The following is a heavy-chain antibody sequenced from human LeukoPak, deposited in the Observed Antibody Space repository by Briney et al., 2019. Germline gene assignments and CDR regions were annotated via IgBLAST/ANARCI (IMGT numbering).Heavy chain of an antibody. D-gene: IGHD3-22*01. V-gene: IGHV4-59*01. CDR3: ARQPSYYYDSSVNWFDP. Sequence: SETLSLTCTVSGGSISSYYWSWIRQPPGKGLEWTGYIYYSGSTNYNPSLKSRVTISVDTSKNQFSLKLSSVTAADTAVYYCARQPSYYYDSSVNWFDPWGQGTLVTVSS. CDR2: IYYSGST. CDR1: GGSISSYY. J-gene: IGHJ5*02.